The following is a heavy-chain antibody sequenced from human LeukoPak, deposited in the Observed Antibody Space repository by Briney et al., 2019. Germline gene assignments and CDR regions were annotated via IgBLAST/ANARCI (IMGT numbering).Heavy chain of an antibody. J-gene: IGHJ4*02. CDR1: GFTFSSYD. CDR2: ISYDGSNK. D-gene: IGHD6-13*01. Sequence: PGRSLRLSCAASGFTFSSYDMHWVRQAPGKGLEWVTIISYDGSNKYYADSVKGRFTISRDNSRNTLYLQMNSLRAEDTAVYYCARGGVSQDYFDYWGQGTLVTVSS. CDR3: ARGGVSQDYFDY. V-gene: IGHV3-30*03.